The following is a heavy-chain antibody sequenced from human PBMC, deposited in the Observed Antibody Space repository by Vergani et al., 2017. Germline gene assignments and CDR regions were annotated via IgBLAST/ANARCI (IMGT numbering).Heavy chain of an antibody. Sequence: QVQLQESGPGLVKPSETLSLTCTVSGGSISSYYWSWIRQPPGKGLEWIGYIYYSGSTNYNPSLKSRVTISVDTSKNQFSLKLSSVTAADTAVYYCARENPWLGSAFDYWGQGTLVTVSS. CDR1: GGSISSYY. CDR3: ARENPWLGSAFDY. J-gene: IGHJ4*02. D-gene: IGHD6-19*01. CDR2: IYYSGST. V-gene: IGHV4-59*12.